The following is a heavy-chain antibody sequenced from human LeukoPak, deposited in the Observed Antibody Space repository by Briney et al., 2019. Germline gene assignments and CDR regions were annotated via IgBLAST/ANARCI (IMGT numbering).Heavy chain of an antibody. J-gene: IGHJ6*03. V-gene: IGHV4-4*09. Sequence: SETLSLTCTVSGDSINDHYWSWSRQPPGGGLGWIAYIYSRVGTNYNPSLKSRVAISIDTSKSQFSLKLTSVTAADTGVYYCARQRCSGGSCYRVDQLYYMDVWGKGTTVTVSS. D-gene: IGHD2-15*01. CDR2: IYSRVGT. CDR3: ARQRCSGGSCYRVDQLYYMDV. CDR1: GDSINDHY.